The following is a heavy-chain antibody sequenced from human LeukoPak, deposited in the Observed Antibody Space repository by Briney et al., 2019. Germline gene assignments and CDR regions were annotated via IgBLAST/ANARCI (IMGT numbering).Heavy chain of an antibody. CDR1: GFIFSTYA. CDR2: ISGSGGST. J-gene: IGHJ6*03. Sequence: PGGSLRLSCATSGFIFSTYALSWVRQAPGKGLEWASSISGSGGSTYHADSVKGRFTISRDSSKNTLYLQMNSLRAEDTAVYYCAKRSVLGYCSSTSCYTHYYMDVWGKGTTVTVSS. D-gene: IGHD2-2*02. V-gene: IGHV3-23*01. CDR3: AKRSVLGYCSSTSCYTHYYMDV.